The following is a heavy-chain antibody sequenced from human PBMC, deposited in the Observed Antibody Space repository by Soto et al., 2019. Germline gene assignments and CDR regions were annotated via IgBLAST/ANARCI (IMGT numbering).Heavy chain of an antibody. CDR1: GGTFNTYA. CDR3: GRAVISAPYFYYVMAV. V-gene: IGHV1-69*01. D-gene: IGHD3-10*01. J-gene: IGHJ6*02. CDR2: IIPIFGTT. Sequence: QVQLVQSGAEVKKPGSSVKVSCKASGGTFNTYAMTWVRQAPGQGLEWMGGIIPIFGTTSYAQNIQERVTITADESTSTVYMELRSLKSEDTAVYYCGRAVISAPYFYYVMAVWGHGSTGTVSS.